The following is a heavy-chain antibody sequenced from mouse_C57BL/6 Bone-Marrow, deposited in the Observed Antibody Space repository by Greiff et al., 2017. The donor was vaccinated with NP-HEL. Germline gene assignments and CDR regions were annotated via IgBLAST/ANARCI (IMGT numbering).Heavy chain of an antibody. CDR2: IYPSDSET. CDR3: ARWGHMTSY. CDR1: GYTFTSYW. J-gene: IGHJ3*01. V-gene: IGHV1-61*01. D-gene: IGHD2-3*01. Sequence: QVQLQQPGAELVRPGSSVKLSCKASGYTFTSYWMDWVKQRPGQGLEWIGNIYPSDSETHYNQKFKDKATLTVDKSSSTAYMQLSSLTSADSAVYYCARWGHMTSYWGQGTLVTVSA.